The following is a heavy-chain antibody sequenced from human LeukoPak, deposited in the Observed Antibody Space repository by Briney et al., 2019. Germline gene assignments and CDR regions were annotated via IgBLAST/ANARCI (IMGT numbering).Heavy chain of an antibody. D-gene: IGHD6-19*01. CDR1: GGSISSSSYY. J-gene: IGHJ4*02. CDR2: IYYSGST. CDR3: ASPRIAVAGVYFDY. V-gene: IGHV4-39*01. Sequence: SETLSLTCTVSGGSISSSSYYWGWIRRPPGKGLEWIGSIYYSGSTYYNPSLKSRVTISVDTSKNQFSLKLSSVTAADTAVYYCASPRIAVAGVYFDYWGQGALVTVSS.